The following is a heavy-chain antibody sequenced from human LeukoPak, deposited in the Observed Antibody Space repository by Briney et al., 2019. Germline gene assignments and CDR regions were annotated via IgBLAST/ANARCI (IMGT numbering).Heavy chain of an antibody. V-gene: IGHV4-61*02. CDR2: IYTSGST. J-gene: IGHJ6*02. CDR3: ARDKASSAGYYYYGMDV. CDR1: GGSISSGSYY. D-gene: IGHD6-19*01. Sequence: PSETLSLTCTVSGGSISSGSYYWSWTRQPAGKGLEWIGRIYTSGSTNYNPSLKSRVTISVDTSKNQFSLKLSSVTAADTAVYYCARDKASSAGYYYYGMDVWGQGTTVTVSS.